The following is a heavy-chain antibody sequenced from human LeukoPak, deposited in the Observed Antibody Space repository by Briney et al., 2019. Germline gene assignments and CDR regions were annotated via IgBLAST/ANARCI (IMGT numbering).Heavy chain of an antibody. Sequence: ASVKVSCKAFGYTFTDYTMNWVRQAPGQGLEWMGWINTNTGNPTYAQGFTGRIVFSLDASVSTAYLQISSLKAEDTAVYYCARARGRFYDSSGPKLDYWGQGTLVTVSS. CDR2: INTNTGNP. J-gene: IGHJ4*02. D-gene: IGHD3-22*01. CDR1: GYTFTDYT. V-gene: IGHV7-4-1*02. CDR3: ARARGRFYDSSGPKLDY.